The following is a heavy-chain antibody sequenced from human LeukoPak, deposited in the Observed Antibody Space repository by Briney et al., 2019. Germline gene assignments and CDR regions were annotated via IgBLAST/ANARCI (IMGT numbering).Heavy chain of an antibody. CDR1: GFTFSSYG. Sequence: GGSLRLSCAASGFTFSSYGMHWVRHAPGKGLEWVAVIWYDGSNKYYADSVKGRFTISRDNSKNTLYLQMNSLRAEDTAVYHCAGGPVPVSRLYYYGMDVWGQGTTVTVSS. J-gene: IGHJ6*02. CDR2: IWYDGSNK. CDR3: AGGPVPVSRLYYYGMDV. V-gene: IGHV3-33*01. D-gene: IGHD2-2*01.